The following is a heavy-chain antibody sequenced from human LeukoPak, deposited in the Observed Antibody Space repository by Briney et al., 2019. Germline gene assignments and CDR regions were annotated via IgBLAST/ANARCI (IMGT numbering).Heavy chain of an antibody. CDR2: IYYSGST. CDR1: GGSISSVNYY. V-gene: IGHV4-39*01. CDR3: ARHDGWRLGDLSFIPGAFCDF. Sequence: PSETLSLTCTVSGGSISSVNYYWGWVRQPPGKGLEWIGTIYYSGSTYYNPSLKSRVTISVDTSKNQFSLKLSSMTAADTAVYYCARHDGWRLGDLSFIPGAFCDFWGQGTLVTVSS. D-gene: IGHD3-16*02. J-gene: IGHJ4*02.